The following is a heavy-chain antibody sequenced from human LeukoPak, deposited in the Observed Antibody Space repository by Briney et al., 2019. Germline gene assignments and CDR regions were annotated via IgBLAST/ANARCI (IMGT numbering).Heavy chain of an antibody. Sequence: GGSLRLSCAASGFTFSSYAMSWVRQAPGKGLEWVSAISGSGVSTSFSDYYLDSVKGRFTISRDNSKNTLYLQMNSLRAEDTAVYYCAKSFPYDSSGFFDYWGQGTLVTVSS. J-gene: IGHJ4*02. CDR3: AKSFPYDSSGFFDY. V-gene: IGHV3-23*01. D-gene: IGHD3-22*01. CDR2: ISGSGVST. CDR1: GFTFSSYA.